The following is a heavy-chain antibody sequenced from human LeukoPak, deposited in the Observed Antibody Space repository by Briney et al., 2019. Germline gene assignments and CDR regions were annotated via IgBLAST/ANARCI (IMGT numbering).Heavy chain of an antibody. Sequence: ASVKVSCKASGYTFTGYYMHWVRQAPGQGLEWMGWINPNSGGTNYAQKFQGRVTMTRVTSISTAYMELSRLRSDDTAVYYCAREGSYGYEVDYWGQGTLVTVSS. V-gene: IGHV1-2*02. D-gene: IGHD5-18*01. J-gene: IGHJ4*02. CDR3: AREGSYGYEVDY. CDR1: GYTFTGYY. CDR2: INPNSGGT.